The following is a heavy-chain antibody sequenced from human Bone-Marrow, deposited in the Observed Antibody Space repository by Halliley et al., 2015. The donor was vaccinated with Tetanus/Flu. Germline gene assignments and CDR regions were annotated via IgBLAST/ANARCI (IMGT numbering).Heavy chain of an antibody. CDR3: AREKTAAVVIDYYYYGMDV. D-gene: IGHD3-22*01. J-gene: IGHJ6*02. CDR1: GFTFRSYW. Sequence: SLRLSCAASGFTFRSYWMSWVRQAPGKGLEWVANIKQDGGEKYYVDSVKGRSTISRDNAKNSLYLQMNSLRAEDTAVYYCAREKTAAVVIDYYYYGMDVWGQGTTVTVSS. CDR2: IKQDGGEK. V-gene: IGHV3-7*01.